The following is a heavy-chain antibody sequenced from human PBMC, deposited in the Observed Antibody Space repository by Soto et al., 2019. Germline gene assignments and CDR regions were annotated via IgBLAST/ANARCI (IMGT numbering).Heavy chain of an antibody. J-gene: IGHJ4*02. D-gene: IGHD2-8*01. CDR1: GFTFSSYA. CDR3: AKDRRIVLMVYAISVDSPFDY. CDR2: ISGSGGST. V-gene: IGHV3-23*01. Sequence: SLRLSCAASGFTFSSYAMSWVRQAPGKGLEWVSAISGSGGSTYYADSVKGRFTISRDNSKNTLYLQMNSLRAEDTAVYYCAKDRRIVLMVYAISVDSPFDYWGQGTLVTVSS.